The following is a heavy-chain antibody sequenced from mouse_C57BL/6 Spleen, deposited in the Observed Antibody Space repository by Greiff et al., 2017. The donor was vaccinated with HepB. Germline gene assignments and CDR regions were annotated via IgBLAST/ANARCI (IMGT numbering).Heavy chain of an antibody. CDR2: ISDGGSYT. D-gene: IGHD3-3*01. V-gene: IGHV5-4*03. CDR1: GFTFSSYA. CDR3: ARGGDVAY. J-gene: IGHJ3*01. Sequence: EVMLVESGGGLVKPGGSLKLSCAASGFTFSSYAMSWVRQTPEKRLEWVATISDGGSYTYYPDNVKGRFTISRDNAKNNLYLQMSHLKSEDTAMYYCARGGDVAYWGQGTLVTVSA.